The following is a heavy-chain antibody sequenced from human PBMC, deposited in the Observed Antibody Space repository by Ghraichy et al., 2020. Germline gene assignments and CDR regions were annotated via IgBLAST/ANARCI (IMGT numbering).Heavy chain of an antibody. CDR2: ISWNSGSI. Sequence: GGSLRLSCAASGFTFDDYAMHWVRQAPGKGLEWVSGISWNSGSIGYADSVKGRFTISRDNAKNSLYLQMNSLRAEDTALYYCAKGGYCSSTSCQEGYFDLWGRGTLVTISS. V-gene: IGHV3-9*01. CDR3: AKGGYCSSTSCQEGYFDL. D-gene: IGHD2-2*01. J-gene: IGHJ2*01. CDR1: GFTFDDYA.